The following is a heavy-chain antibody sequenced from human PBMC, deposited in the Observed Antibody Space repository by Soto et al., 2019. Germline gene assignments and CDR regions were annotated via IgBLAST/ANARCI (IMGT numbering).Heavy chain of an antibody. Sequence: SETLSLTCTVSGFSISNYYWTWIRQPAGKGLEWIGRIYTSGSTNYNPSLKSRVTLSVDTSKNQFSLKLSSVTAADTALYYCARQTTYSSSWFDYWGHGTLVTVSS. V-gene: IGHV4-4*07. CDR1: GFSISNYY. J-gene: IGHJ5*01. D-gene: IGHD2-2*01. CDR3: ARQTTYSSSWFDY. CDR2: IYTSGST.